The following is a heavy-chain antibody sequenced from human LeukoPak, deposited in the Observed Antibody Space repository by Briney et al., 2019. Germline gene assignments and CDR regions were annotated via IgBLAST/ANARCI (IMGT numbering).Heavy chain of an antibody. J-gene: IGHJ4*02. CDR1: GFTFSSYA. V-gene: IGHV3-30-3*01. CDR3: VRDGTYGSGSYEGAFDY. Sequence: PGGSLRLSCAASGFTFSSYAMHWVRQAPGKGLEWVAVISYDGSNKYYADSVKGRFTISRDNAENSLSLQMNSLRAEDTAVYYCVRDGTYGSGSYEGAFDYWGQGTLVTVSS. D-gene: IGHD3-10*01. CDR2: ISYDGSNK.